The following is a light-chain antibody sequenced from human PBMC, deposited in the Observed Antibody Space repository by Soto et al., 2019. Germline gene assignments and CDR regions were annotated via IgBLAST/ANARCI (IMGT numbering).Light chain of an antibody. CDR2: NNN. V-gene: IGLV1-44*01. J-gene: IGLJ2*01. CDR3: TTWDDSLNGVV. Sequence: QSVLTQPPSASGTPGQRVTISCSGGSSNIGSNTVNWYHQLPGTAPKPLIYNNNQRPSGVPDRFSGSTSGTSASLAISGLLSEDEADYYCTTWDDSLNGVVFGGGTKLTVL. CDR1: SSNIGSNT.